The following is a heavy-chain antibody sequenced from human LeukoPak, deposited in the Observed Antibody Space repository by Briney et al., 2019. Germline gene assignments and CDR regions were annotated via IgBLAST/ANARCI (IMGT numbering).Heavy chain of an antibody. CDR1: GFTFSSYS. Sequence: GGSLRLSCAASGFTFSSYSMNWVRQAPGKGLEWVSSISSSSSYIYYADSVKGRFTISRDNAKNSLYLQMNSLRAEDTAVYYCARGSRQWELLRRPPYYYYGMDVWGQGTTVTVSS. J-gene: IGHJ6*02. V-gene: IGHV3-21*01. CDR3: ARGSRQWELLRRPPYYYYGMDV. D-gene: IGHD1-26*01. CDR2: ISSSSSYI.